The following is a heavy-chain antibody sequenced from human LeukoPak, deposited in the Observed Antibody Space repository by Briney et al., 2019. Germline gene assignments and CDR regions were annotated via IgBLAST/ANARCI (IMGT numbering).Heavy chain of an antibody. CDR3: ARGAGAAPLF. Sequence: SETLCLTCAVYGGSFRGYSWTWFRKPPGKGWEWIGEINHTGSTSYNPSLKSRVTISEDTSKNQFSLKLSSVTAADTAVYYCARGAGAAPLFWGQGTLVTVSS. V-gene: IGHV4-34*01. CDR2: INHTGST. CDR1: GGSFRGYS. D-gene: IGHD1-26*01. J-gene: IGHJ4*02.